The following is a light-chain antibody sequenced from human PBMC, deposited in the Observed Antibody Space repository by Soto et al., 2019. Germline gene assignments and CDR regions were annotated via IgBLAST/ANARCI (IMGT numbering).Light chain of an antibody. CDR3: QQYYSTPRTT. CDR2: WAS. Sequence: DIVMTQSPSSLAVSLGERATIKCKARQRVFDSSNKNKYLAWYPQKPGQPPTLLIYWASIRESGVPDRIIGSGSWTAYTPPTSSLQAEDVLVYYCQQYYSTPRTTFGGGTKVEIK. CDR1: QRVFDSSNKNKY. J-gene: IGKJ4*01. V-gene: IGKV4-1*01.